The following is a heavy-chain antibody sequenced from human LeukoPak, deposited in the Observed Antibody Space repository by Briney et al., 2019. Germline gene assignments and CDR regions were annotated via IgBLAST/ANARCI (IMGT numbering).Heavy chain of an antibody. CDR1: GYTFTSYY. CDR2: INPSGGST. D-gene: IGHD3-9*01. J-gene: IGHJ4*02. CDR3: ARDRAALRYFEGGGPDY. V-gene: IGHV1-46*01. Sequence: ASVKVSCKASGYTFTSYYMHWVRQAPGQGLEWMGIINPSGGSTSYAQKFQGRVTMTRDTSTSTVYMELSSLRSEDTAVYYCARDRAALRYFEGGGPDYWGQGTLVTVSS.